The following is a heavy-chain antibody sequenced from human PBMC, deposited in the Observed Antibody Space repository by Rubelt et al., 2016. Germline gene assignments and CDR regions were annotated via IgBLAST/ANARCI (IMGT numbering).Heavy chain of an antibody. V-gene: IGHV3-21*01. J-gene: IGHJ4*02. CDR2: ISSSSNYI. Sequence: LSCAASGFTFSSDTMNWVRQAPGKGLEWVSSISSSSNYIYYADSVKGRFTISRDNAKNSLYLQMNSLRAEDTAVYYCARVDRRFSDYWGQGTLVTVSS. CDR3: ARVDRRFSDY. CDR1: GFTFSSDT.